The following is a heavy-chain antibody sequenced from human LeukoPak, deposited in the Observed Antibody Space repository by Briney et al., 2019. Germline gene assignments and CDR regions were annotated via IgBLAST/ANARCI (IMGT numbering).Heavy chain of an antibody. CDR3: ARGRGDSRGTSFDY. V-gene: IGHV4-59*01. CDR1: GGSISTYY. Sequence: SSETLSLTCTVSGGSISTYYWSWIRQPPGKGLEWIGYIYYTGSTTYNPSLRSRVAISIDTSKNQFSLRLNSVTAADTAVYHCARGRGDSRGTSFDYWGQGTLVTVSS. CDR2: IYYTGST. J-gene: IGHJ4*02. D-gene: IGHD3-22*01.